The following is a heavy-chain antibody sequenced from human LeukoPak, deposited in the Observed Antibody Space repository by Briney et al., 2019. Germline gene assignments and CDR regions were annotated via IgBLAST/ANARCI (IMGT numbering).Heavy chain of an antibody. CDR2: ISGSGGNT. Sequence: GGSLRLSCAASGFTFSSYAMSWVRQAPGKGLEWVSGISGSGGNTYHADSVKGRFTISRDNSKNTLYLQMNSLRAEDTAVYYCAKRIGGVNSFDHWGQGTLVTVSS. CDR1: GFTFSSYA. V-gene: IGHV3-23*01. D-gene: IGHD3-16*01. J-gene: IGHJ4*02. CDR3: AKRIGGVNSFDH.